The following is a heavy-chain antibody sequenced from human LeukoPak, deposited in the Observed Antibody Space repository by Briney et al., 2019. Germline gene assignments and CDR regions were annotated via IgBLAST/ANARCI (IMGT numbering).Heavy chain of an antibody. J-gene: IGHJ4*02. V-gene: IGHV3-30-3*01. Sequence: PGRSLRLSCAASGFTFSSYAMHWVRQAPGKGLEWVAVISYDGSNKYYADSVKGRFTISRDNSKNTLHLQMNSLRAEGTAVYYCAKDNDLRYFDWLSTYYFDYWGQGTLVTVSS. D-gene: IGHD3-9*01. CDR2: ISYDGSNK. CDR1: GFTFSSYA. CDR3: AKDNDLRYFDWLSTYYFDY.